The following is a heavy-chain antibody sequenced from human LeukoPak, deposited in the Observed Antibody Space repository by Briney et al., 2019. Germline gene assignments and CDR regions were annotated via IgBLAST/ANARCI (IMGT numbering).Heavy chain of an antibody. V-gene: IGHV5-51*01. J-gene: IGHJ6*02. CDR1: GYSFNTYW. Sequence: GESLKVSCKGSGYSFNTYWIAWVRQMPGKGLEWMGIIYPGDSDTRYSPSFQGQVTISADKSISTAYLQWSSLKASDTAMYYCASSNWGSGYYYYGMDVWGQGTTVTVSS. CDR3: ASSNWGSGYYYYGMDV. D-gene: IGHD7-27*01. CDR2: IYPGDSDT.